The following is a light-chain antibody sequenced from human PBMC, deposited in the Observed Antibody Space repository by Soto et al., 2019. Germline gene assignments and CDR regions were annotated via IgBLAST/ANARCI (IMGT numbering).Light chain of an antibody. J-gene: IGLJ3*02. CDR1: SGHRSYA. CDR3: QTWDTGIGV. CDR2: VNSDGTH. V-gene: IGLV4-69*02. Sequence: QSVLTQSPSASASLGASVQLTCTLSSGHRSYAIAWHQQQPEKGPRYLMKVNSDGTHIKWDGIPDRFSGSSSGAERYLTIFSLQSEDEADYYCQTWDTGIGVFGGGTKVTVL.